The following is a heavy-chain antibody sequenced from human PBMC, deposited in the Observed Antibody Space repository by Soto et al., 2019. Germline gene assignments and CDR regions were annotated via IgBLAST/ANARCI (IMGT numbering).Heavy chain of an antibody. V-gene: IGHV4-39*01. CDR2: IYYSGST. CDR1: GGSISRSSYF. Sequence: QLQLQESGPGLVKPSETLSLTCTVSGGSISRSSYFWGWIRQPPGKGLEWIGSIYYSGSTYYHVSLKSRVTISVDTSKDQFSLKLSSVTAADTAVYYCATLWFGESGYWGQGTPVTVSS. D-gene: IGHD3-10*01. J-gene: IGHJ4*02. CDR3: ATLWFGESGY.